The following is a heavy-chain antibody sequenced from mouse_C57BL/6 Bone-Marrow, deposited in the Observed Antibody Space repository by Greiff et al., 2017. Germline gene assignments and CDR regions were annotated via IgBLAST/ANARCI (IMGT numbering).Heavy chain of an antibody. D-gene: IGHD1-1*01. CDR2: IDPETGGT. J-gene: IGHJ2*01. CDR1: GYTFTDYE. CDR3: TRRGSSYNY. Sequence: QVQLKQSGAELVRPGASVTLSCKASGYTFTDYEMHWVKQTPVHGLEWIGAIDPETGGTAYNQKFKGKAILTADKSSSTAYMELRSLTSEDSAVDYCTRRGSSYNYWGQGTTLTVSS. V-gene: IGHV1-15*01.